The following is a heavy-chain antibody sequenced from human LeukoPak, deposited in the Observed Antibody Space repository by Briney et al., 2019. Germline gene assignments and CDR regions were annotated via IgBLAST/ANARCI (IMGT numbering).Heavy chain of an antibody. V-gene: IGHV1-18*01. CDR3: ASSGYPDYYYYGMDV. CDR2: ISAYNGNT. CDR1: GYTFTSYG. Sequence: ASVKVSCKASGYTFTSYGISWVRQAPGQGLEWMGWISAYNGNTNYAQKLQGRVTMTTDTSTSTAYMELRSLRSDDTAVYYRASSGYPDYYYYGMDVWGQGTTVTVSS. D-gene: IGHD3-22*01. J-gene: IGHJ6*02.